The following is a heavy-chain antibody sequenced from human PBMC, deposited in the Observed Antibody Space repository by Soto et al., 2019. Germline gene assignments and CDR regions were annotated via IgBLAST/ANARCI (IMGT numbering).Heavy chain of an antibody. CDR3: ARGITCSSTSCYEGSYYYMDV. V-gene: IGHV4-34*01. J-gene: IGHJ6*03. CDR1: GGSFSGYY. D-gene: IGHD2-2*01. CDR2: INHSGST. Sequence: SETLSLTCAVYGGSFSGYYWSWIRQPPGKGLEWIGEINHSGSTNYNPSLKSRVTISVDTSKNQFSLKLSSVTAADTAVYYCARGITCSSTSCYEGSYYYMDVWGKGTTVTVSS.